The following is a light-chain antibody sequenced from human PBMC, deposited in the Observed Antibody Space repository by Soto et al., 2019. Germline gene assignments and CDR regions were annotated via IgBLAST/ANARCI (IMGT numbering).Light chain of an antibody. J-gene: IGLJ2*01. CDR2: DVS. CDR1: SSDVGGYDY. V-gene: IGLV2-14*01. CDR3: NSYTSSSTVA. Sequence: QSALTQPASVSESPGQSVTISCTGTSSDVGGYDYVSWYQQHPGKAPQLLIYDVSIRPSGVSDPFSGSKSANTASLTISGLQAEDEADYYRNSYTSSSTVAFGGGTQLTVL.